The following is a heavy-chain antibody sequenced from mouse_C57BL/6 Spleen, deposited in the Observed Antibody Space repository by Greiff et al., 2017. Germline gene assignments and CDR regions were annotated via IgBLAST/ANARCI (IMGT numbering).Heavy chain of an antibody. D-gene: IGHD2-1*01. J-gene: IGHJ3*01. V-gene: IGHV2-5*01. CDR1: GFSLTSYG. CDR2: IWRGGST. CDR3: AKTSYGNYPSAY. Sequence: VKLMESGPGLVQPSQSLSITCTVSGFSLTSYGVHWVRQSPGKGLEWLGVIWRGGSTDYNAAFMSRLSITKDNSKSQVFFKMNSLQADDTAIYYCAKTSYGNYPSAYWGQGTLVTVSA.